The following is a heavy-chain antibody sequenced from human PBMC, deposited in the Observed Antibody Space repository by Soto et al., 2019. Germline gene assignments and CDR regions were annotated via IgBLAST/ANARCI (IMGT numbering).Heavy chain of an antibody. D-gene: IGHD2-8*01. J-gene: IGHJ4*02. CDR2: ISGSGGTT. V-gene: IGHV3-23*01. Sequence: GGSLRLSCAASGFTFNNYAMSWVRQAPGKGLEWVSVISGSGGTTYYADSVKGRFTISRDNSKNTLYLQMNSLRAEDTALYYCANMKGGCTYAVCHNSYYFDYWGQGSLVTVSS. CDR1: GFTFNNYA. CDR3: ANMKGGCTYAVCHNSYYFDY.